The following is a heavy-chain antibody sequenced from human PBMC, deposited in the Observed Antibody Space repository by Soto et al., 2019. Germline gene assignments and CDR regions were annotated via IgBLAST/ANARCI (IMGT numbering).Heavy chain of an antibody. J-gene: IGHJ5*02. V-gene: IGHV4-4*07. D-gene: IGHD2-2*01. CDR3: AREGSYCSSTSCYTLTWFDP. CDR2: IYTSGST. CDR1: GGSISSYY. Sequence: QVQLQESGPGLVKPSETLSLTCTVSGGSISSYYWNWIRQPAGKGLEWIGRIYTSGSTNYNPSLQSRVTMSGDTSKNQFSLKLSSVTAADTAVYYCAREGSYCSSTSCYTLTWFDPWGQGTLVTVSS.